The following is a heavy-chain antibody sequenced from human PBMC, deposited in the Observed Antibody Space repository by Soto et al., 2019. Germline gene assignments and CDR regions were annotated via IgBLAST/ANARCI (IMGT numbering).Heavy chain of an antibody. V-gene: IGHV3-23*01. CDR1: GFTFGGYA. J-gene: IGHJ4*02. Sequence: EVQLLESGGGLAQPGGSLRLSCAASGFTFGGYAMSWVRQAPGRGLDWVSGISHNGDATYYADSVKGRFTISRDNSRNTLYLQMNSLGAEDTAVYYAKDRSIWYDHPVDNWGQGILVTVSS. CDR3: AKDRSIWYDHPVDN. D-gene: IGHD6-13*01. CDR2: ISHNGDAT.